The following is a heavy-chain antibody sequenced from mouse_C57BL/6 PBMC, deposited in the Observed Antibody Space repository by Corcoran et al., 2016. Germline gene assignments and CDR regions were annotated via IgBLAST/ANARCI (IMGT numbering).Heavy chain of an antibody. J-gene: IGHJ3*01. CDR2: INTYSGVP. D-gene: IGHD2-2*01. V-gene: IGHV9-3*01. CDR1: GYTFTTYG. Sequence: QIQLVQSGPELKKPGETVKISYKASGYTFTTYGMSWVKQAPGKGLKWMGWINTYSGVPTYADDFKGRFAFSLETSASTAYLQINNLKNEDTATYFCARDYYGYDEETAWFAYWGQGTLVTVSA. CDR3: ARDYYGYDEETAWFAY.